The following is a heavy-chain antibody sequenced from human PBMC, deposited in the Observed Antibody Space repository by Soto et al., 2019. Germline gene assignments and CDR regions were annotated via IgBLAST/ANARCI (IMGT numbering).Heavy chain of an antibody. CDR2: MYYSGST. V-gene: IGHV4-61*01. Sequence: SETLSLTCTVSGGSVSSGSDYWSWIRQPPGKGLEWVGYMYYSGSTNYNPSLKSRVTISVDTSKNQFSLKLNSVTAADTAMYYCARGKGSYDFWSGYSAWGQGTLVTVSS. D-gene: IGHD3-3*01. CDR1: GGSVSSGSDY. J-gene: IGHJ5*02. CDR3: ARGKGSYDFWSGYSA.